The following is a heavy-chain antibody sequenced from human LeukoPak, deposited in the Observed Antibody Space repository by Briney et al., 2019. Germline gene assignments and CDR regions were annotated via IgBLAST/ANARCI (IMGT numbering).Heavy chain of an antibody. D-gene: IGHD3-3*02. Sequence: QAGGSLRLSCAASGFTFTSYAMSWVRQAPGKGLEWVSAISGTGGDTYYADSVKGRFTISRDNAKNSLYLQMNSLRAEDTAVYYCARDHLGPDYWGQGTLVTVSS. CDR3: ARDHLGPDY. CDR1: GFTFTSYA. J-gene: IGHJ4*02. CDR2: ISGTGGDT. V-gene: IGHV3-23*01.